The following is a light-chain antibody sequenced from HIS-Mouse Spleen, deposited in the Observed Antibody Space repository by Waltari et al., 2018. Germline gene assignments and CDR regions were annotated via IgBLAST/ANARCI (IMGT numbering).Light chain of an antibody. J-gene: IGKJ1*01. CDR3: QQYGSSSWT. CDR1: QSVSSSY. CDR2: GAS. Sequence: LSCRASQSVSSSYLAWYQQKPGQAPRLLIYGASSRATGIPDRFSGSGSGTDFTLTISRLEPEDFAVYYCQQYGSSSWTFGQGTKVEIK. V-gene: IGKV3-20*01.